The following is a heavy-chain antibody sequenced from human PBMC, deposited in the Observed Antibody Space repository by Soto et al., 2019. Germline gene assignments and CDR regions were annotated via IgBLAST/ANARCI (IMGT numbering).Heavy chain of an antibody. J-gene: IGHJ4*01. CDR3: AGGPGVARNY. D-gene: IGHD5-12*01. CDR1: GGPISSGGYS. Sequence: QLQLQESGSGLVKPSQTLSLTCAVSGGPISSGGYSWSWIRQPPGEGLEWIGYIYHSGSTYYNPALKSRVTKSVDRSENQFSLQLSSVTAADTAVYYCAGGPGVARNYWGHGTLVTVSS. V-gene: IGHV4-30-2*01. CDR2: IYHSGST.